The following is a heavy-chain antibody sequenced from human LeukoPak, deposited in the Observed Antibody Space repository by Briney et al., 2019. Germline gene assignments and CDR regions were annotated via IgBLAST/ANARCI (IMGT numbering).Heavy chain of an antibody. J-gene: IGHJ4*02. D-gene: IGHD4-17*01. CDR1: GGSISSGGYY. V-gene: IGHV4-31*03. CDR2: IYYSGST. Sequence: SETLSLTCTVSGGSISSGGYYWSWIRQHPGKGLEWIGYIYYSGSTYYNPSLKSRVTISVDTSKNQFSLKLSSVTAADTAVYYCARVFYARSPYDYGDYYFDYWGQGTLVTVSS. CDR3: ARVFYARSPYDYGDYYFDY.